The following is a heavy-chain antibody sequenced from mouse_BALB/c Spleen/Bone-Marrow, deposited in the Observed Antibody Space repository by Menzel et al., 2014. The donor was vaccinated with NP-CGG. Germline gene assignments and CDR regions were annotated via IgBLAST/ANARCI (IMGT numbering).Heavy chain of an antibody. D-gene: IGHD1-2*01. Sequence: EVKLQESGGGLVQPGGSLKLSCAASGFDFSSYWMSWVRQAPGKGLEWIGEINPDSSTINYTPSLKDKFIISRVNAKNTLYLQKNKVRSEDTALYYCTRLHYNGYSAYWGQGTLVTVST. J-gene: IGHJ3*01. CDR2: INPDSSTI. V-gene: IGHV4-1*02. CDR3: TRLHYNGYSAY. CDR1: GFDFSSYW.